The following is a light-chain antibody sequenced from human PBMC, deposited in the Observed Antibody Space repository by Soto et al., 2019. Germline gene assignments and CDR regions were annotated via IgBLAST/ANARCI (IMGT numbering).Light chain of an antibody. Sequence: QSALTQPPSASGSPGQSVTISCTGTSSDVGGYNYVSWYQQHPGKAPELMIYEVSKRPSGVPDRFSGSKSGNTASLTVSGLQAEDEDDYYCSSYAGSNNFVFGTGTKVTVL. V-gene: IGLV2-8*01. CDR3: SSYAGSNNFV. CDR2: EVS. J-gene: IGLJ1*01. CDR1: SSDVGGYNY.